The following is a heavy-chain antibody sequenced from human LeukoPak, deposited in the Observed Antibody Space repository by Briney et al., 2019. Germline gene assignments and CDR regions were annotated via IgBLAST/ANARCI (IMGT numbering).Heavy chain of an antibody. Sequence: ASVKVSCKASGGTFSSYAISWVRQAPGQGLEWMGGIIPIFGTANYAQKFQGRVTITADESTSTAYMELSSLRSEDTAVYYCARAASTMVRGVIISASYYYMDVWGKGTTVTISS. V-gene: IGHV1-69*13. CDR2: IIPIFGTA. CDR3: ARAASTMVRGVIISASYYYMDV. J-gene: IGHJ6*03. CDR1: GGTFSSYA. D-gene: IGHD3-10*01.